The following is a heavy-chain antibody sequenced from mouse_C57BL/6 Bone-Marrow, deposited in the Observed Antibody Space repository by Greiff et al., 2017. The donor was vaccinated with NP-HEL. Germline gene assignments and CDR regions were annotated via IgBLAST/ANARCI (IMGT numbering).Heavy chain of an antibody. Sequence: QVQLQQSGAELVRPGTSVKVSCKASGYAFTNYLIEWVKQRPGQGLEWIGVINPGSGGTNYNEKLKGKATLTADKSSSTAYMQLSSLTSEDSAVYFCARYYTYAMDYWGQGTSVTVSS. CDR3: ARYYTYAMDY. D-gene: IGHD2-12*01. CDR2: INPGSGGT. J-gene: IGHJ4*01. CDR1: GYAFTNYL. V-gene: IGHV1-54*01.